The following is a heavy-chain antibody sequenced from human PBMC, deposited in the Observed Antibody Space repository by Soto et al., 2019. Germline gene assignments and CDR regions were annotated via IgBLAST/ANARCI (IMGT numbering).Heavy chain of an antibody. CDR1: GFTVSSYA. D-gene: IGHD6-6*01. Sequence: PGGSLRLSCAASGFTVSSYAMSWVRQAPGKGLEWVSGISGSGVSTYYADSVKGRFTISRDNSMSTLYLQMNSLRAEDTAVYYCAKDRERIATRSIDYWGQGTLVTVSS. J-gene: IGHJ4*02. CDR3: AKDRERIATRSIDY. V-gene: IGHV3-23*01. CDR2: ISGSGVST.